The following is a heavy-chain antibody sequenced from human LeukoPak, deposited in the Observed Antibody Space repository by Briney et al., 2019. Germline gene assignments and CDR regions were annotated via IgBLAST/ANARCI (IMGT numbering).Heavy chain of an antibody. V-gene: IGHV3-30*03. CDR1: GFTFTCCG. CDR2: ISYHGSNI. Sequence: GGSLRLSCAASGFTFTCCGMHWVRQAPGKGLEWLAVISYHGSNIYYADSVKGRFTISRDNAKNSLYLQINSLRAEDTAVYYCARPWVGELSSPSHLWGQGTLVTVSS. D-gene: IGHD3-16*02. CDR3: ARPWVGELSSPSHL. J-gene: IGHJ5*02.